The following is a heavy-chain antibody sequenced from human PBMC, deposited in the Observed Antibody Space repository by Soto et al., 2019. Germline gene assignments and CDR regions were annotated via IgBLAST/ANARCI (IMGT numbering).Heavy chain of an antibody. D-gene: IGHD3-3*01. CDR1: GYTFTSYY. Sequence: QVQLVQSGAEVKKPGASVKVSCKASGYTFTSYYMHWVRQAPGQGLEWMGIINLSGGSTSSAQKFEGRVTMTRDTATSTVYMELSSLRSEDTAVYYCASGYDFWSGSYYMDVWGKGTTVTVSS. CDR2: INLSGGST. J-gene: IGHJ6*03. CDR3: ASGYDFWSGSYYMDV. V-gene: IGHV1-46*03.